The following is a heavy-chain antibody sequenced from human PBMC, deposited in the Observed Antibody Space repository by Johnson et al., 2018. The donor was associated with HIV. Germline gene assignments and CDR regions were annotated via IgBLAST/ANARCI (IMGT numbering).Heavy chain of an antibody. CDR2: INSDGRST. V-gene: IGHV3-74*02. Sequence: VQLVESGGGLAQPGGSLRLSCAASGITFTNAWMSWVRRAPGKGLEWVSRINSDGRSTSYADSVKGRFTISRDNAKNTLYLQMDNLGAEDTAVYYCAKDRFRSPYYFDMSGRARQVCEGAFDIGGQGTMGTVSS. J-gene: IGHJ3*02. CDR1: GITFTNAW. D-gene: IGHD3-22*01. CDR3: AKDRFRSPYYFDMSGRARQVCEGAFDI.